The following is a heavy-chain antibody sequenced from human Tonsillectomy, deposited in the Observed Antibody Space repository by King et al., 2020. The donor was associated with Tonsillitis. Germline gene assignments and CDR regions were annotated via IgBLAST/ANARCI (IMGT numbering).Heavy chain of an antibody. CDR1: GFSLNTSGVG. V-gene: IGHV2-5*02. CDR2: IYWDDDK. J-gene: IGHJ4*02. Sequence: TLKESGPTLVKPTQTFTLTFTFSGFSLNTSGVGVGWIRQPPGKALEWLALIYWDDDKRYSPSLKSRLPITKDTSKNQVVLTMTNMDPVDTATYYCAHSQSCSGGSCYFVTPFDYWGQGTLVTVSS. D-gene: IGHD2-15*01. CDR3: AHSQSCSGGSCYFVTPFDY.